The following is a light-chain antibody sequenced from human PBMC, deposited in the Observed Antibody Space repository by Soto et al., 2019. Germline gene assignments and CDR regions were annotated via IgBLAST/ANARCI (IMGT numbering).Light chain of an antibody. CDR3: QQYRNWPLT. CDR1: QSVGKN. J-gene: IGKJ4*01. V-gene: IGKV3-15*01. Sequence: EIVMTQSPATLSVSPGERYTLSCRASQSVGKNLAWYRQKSGQAPRLLIYAASTRATGIPARFSGSGSGTEFTLTIDSLQSVDCSVYLCQQYRNWPLTFGGVTKVEIK. CDR2: AAS.